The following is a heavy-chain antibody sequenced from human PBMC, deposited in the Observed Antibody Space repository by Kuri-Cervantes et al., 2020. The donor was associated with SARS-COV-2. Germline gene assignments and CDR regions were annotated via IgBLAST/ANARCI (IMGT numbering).Heavy chain of an antibody. Sequence: GGSLRLSCTTSGFIFRTYGMSWVRQASGKGLEWVAGINSRGYSTRYAESAKGRFTISRDNSKNTLYLQMNSLRAEDTAVYYCALASGIAVAGQNYWGQGTLVTVSS. D-gene: IGHD6-19*01. CDR1: GFIFRTYG. CDR3: ALASGIAVAGQNY. CDR2: INSRGYST. V-gene: IGHV3-23*01. J-gene: IGHJ4*02.